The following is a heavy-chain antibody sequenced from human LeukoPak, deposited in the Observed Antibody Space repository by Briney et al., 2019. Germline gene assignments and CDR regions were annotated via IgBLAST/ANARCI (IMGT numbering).Heavy chain of an antibody. CDR3: SRGGENHGFDV. CDR2: INSDGTKT. CDR1: GFTFSRYW. V-gene: IGHV3-74*01. Sequence: GGSLRLSCSASGFTFSRYWMHWVRQAPGKGLVWVSRINSDGTKTIYADSVKGRFTFSRDNAKNTLYLQMNSLRDEDTGVYYCSRGGENHGFDVWGHGTMVTVSP. J-gene: IGHJ3*01. D-gene: IGHD1-26*01.